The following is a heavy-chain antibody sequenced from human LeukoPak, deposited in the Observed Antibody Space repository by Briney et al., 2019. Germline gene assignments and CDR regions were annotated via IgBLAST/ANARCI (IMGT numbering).Heavy chain of an antibody. CDR1: GDSISSSNSY. Sequence: SETLSLTCTVSGDSISSSNSYRGWIRQPPGKGLEWIGSLYYSGSSYYNPSLKSRVTISADTSKNQFSLKLSSVTAADTAVYYCARDEVSNRFYYVAAAGLPDSWGQGTLVTVSS. D-gene: IGHD6-13*01. CDR3: ARDEVSNRFYYVAAAGLPDS. V-gene: IGHV4-39*07. J-gene: IGHJ5*01. CDR2: LYYSGSS.